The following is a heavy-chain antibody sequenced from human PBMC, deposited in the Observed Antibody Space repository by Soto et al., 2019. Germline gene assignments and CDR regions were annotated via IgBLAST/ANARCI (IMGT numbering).Heavy chain of an antibody. V-gene: IGHV4-59*12. CDR2: IHYSGRT. CDR3: VRVGVGIGNHFDS. D-gene: IGHD1-26*01. CDR1: NGSISGFY. Sequence: SETLSLTCSVSNGSISGFYWTWIRQPPGKILEWIGYIHYSGRTDYNPSLTSRATMSVDTSKNQFSLNLKSITAADTTVYYCVRVGVGIGNHFDSWGRGTLVTVSS. J-gene: IGHJ4*02.